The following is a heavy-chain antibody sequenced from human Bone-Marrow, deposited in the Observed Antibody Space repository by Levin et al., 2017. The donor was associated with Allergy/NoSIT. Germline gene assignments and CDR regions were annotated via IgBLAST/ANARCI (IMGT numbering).Heavy chain of an antibody. V-gene: IGHV3-30*04. CDR1: GFTFSVSA. CDR3: AREFPAATGTFGAFDN. Sequence: GGSLRLSCAASGFTFSVSALHWVRQAPGKGLEWVAVISYDGSNKLYADSVRGRFTMSRDNSENTVYLQMNSLRAEDTALYYCAREFPAATGTFGAFDNWGQGTLVTVSS. D-gene: IGHD6-13*01. CDR2: ISYDGSNK. J-gene: IGHJ3*02.